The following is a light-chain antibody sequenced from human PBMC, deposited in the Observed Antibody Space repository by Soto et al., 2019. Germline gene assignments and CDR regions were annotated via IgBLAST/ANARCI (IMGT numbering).Light chain of an antibody. V-gene: IGKV1-5*03. CDR2: NGS. J-gene: IGKJ5*01. Sequence: DIQLTTCPSTLSGFVKGRVTITCRGSQTISSWLAWYQQQPRTPPNLLIYNGSTSNSAVPSRFSGSGSGTELSLTITSMQSEDDAVSYYQQYTNWTPIPFGQGTRLEIK. CDR1: QTISSW. CDR3: QQYTNWTPIP.